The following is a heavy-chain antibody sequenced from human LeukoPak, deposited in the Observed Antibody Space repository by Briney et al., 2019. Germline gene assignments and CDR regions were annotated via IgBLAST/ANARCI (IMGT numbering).Heavy chain of an antibody. CDR2: VKSKADDGTT. CDR3: ATEGGSGSYYGDDAFDM. D-gene: IGHD3-10*01. V-gene: IGHV3-15*01. J-gene: IGHJ3*02. Sequence: PGGSLRPSCAASGFTFSDYYMSWIRQAPGKGLEWVGRVKSKADDGTTDYAAPVQGRFTISRDDSKNTLSLQMNSLKTEDTAVYYCATEGGSGSYYGDDAFDMWGQGTMVTVSS. CDR1: GFTFSDYY.